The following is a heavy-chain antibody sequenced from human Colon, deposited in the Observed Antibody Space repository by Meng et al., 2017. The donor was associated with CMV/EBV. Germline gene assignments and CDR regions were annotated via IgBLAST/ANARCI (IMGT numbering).Heavy chain of an antibody. CDR3: AREVRYFDWFPGMDV. CDR2: INGVGDTT. V-gene: IGHV3-23*01. CDR1: GFTFNRNS. J-gene: IGHJ6*02. D-gene: IGHD3-9*01. Sequence: GESLKISCAASGFTFNRNSMSWVRQAPGKGLEWVSGINGVGDTTYYADSVKGRFTISRDNSKNTLYLQMNSLRAEDTAVYYCAREVRYFDWFPGMDVWGQGTTVTVSS.